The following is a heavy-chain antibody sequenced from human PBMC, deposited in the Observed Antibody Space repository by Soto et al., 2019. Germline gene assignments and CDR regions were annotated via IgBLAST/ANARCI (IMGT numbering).Heavy chain of an antibody. V-gene: IGHV3-30-3*01. D-gene: IGHD6-19*01. Sequence: QVQLVESGGGVVQPGRSLRLSCAASGFTFSSYAMHWVRQAPGKGLEWVAVISYDGSNKYYADSVKGRFTISRDNSKNTLYLQMNSLRAEDTAVYYCARRIAVATYYYYGMDGWGQGTTVTVSS. CDR3: ARRIAVATYYYYGMDG. CDR2: ISYDGSNK. CDR1: GFTFSSYA. J-gene: IGHJ6*02.